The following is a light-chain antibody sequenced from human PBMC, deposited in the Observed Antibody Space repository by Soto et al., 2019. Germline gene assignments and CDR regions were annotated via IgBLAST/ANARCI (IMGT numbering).Light chain of an antibody. Sequence: QSVLTQSSSASASLGSSVKLTCTLSSGHSSYIIAWHQQQPGKAPRYLMKLEGSGSYNRGGGVPDRFSDSSSGADRYLTISNLQFEDEADYYCETWDSNTRVFGGGTKVTVL. CDR1: SGHSSYI. V-gene: IGLV4-60*02. J-gene: IGLJ3*02. CDR2: LEGSGSY. CDR3: ETWDSNTRV.